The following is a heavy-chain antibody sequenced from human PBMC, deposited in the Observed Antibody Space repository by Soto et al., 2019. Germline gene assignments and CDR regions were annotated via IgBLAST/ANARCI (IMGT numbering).Heavy chain of an antibody. V-gene: IGHV4-59*08. CDR3: ARLLRLLRRDMDV. D-gene: IGHD2-15*01. Sequence: QVQLQESGPGLVKPSETLSLTCTVSGGSISSHYWSWIRQPPGQGLEWIGYFYYGGSTNYHPSRKNRVSISIDTAKTQVSLKLSSVTAADTAVYYCARLLRLLRRDMDVWGKGTTVGVSS. CDR1: GGSISSHY. J-gene: IGHJ6*03. CDR2: FYYGGST.